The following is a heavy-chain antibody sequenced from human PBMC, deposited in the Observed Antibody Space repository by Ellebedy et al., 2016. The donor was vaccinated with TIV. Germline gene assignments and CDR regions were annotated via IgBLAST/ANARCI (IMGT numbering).Heavy chain of an antibody. J-gene: IGHJ4*02. D-gene: IGHD6-19*01. CDR2: IYNIYNSAST. Sequence: GSLRLSCTVSGGSISGYYWSWIRQPPGKGLEWIGYIYNIYNSASTNYHPSLKIRVTISVDTSKKQFSLKLSSVGAADTAVYYCARFNSGRSGGRYFDYWGQGTLVTVSS. V-gene: IGHV4-59*01. CDR1: GGSISGYY. CDR3: ARFNSGRSGGRYFDY.